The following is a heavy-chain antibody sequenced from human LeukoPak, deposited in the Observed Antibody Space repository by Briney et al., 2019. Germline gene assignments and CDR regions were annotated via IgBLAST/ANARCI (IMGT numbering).Heavy chain of an antibody. CDR1: GFTLSSYA. D-gene: IGHD2-8*01. CDR2: ISGSGGST. J-gene: IGHJ4*02. CDR3: AKVARGYCTNGVCPGDYFDY. V-gene: IGHV3-23*01. Sequence: HPGGSLRLTCAASGFTLSSYAMSWVRQAPGKGLEWVSAISGSGGSTYYADSVKGRFTISRDNSKNTLYLQMNSLRAEDTAVYYCAKVARGYCTNGVCPGDYFDYWGQGTLVTVSS.